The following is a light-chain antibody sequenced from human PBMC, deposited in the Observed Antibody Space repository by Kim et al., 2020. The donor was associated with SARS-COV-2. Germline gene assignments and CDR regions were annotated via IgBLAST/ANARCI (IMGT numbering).Light chain of an antibody. V-gene: IGLV3-27*01. J-gene: IGLJ3*02. CDR3: FSAADNNWV. CDR1: ILAKKY. CDR2: KDY. Sequence: SYELTQPSSVSVSLGQTARITCSGNILAKKYARWFQQKPGQAPVLVIYKDYERPSGIPERFSGSSAGTTVTLTISGAQVEDEADYYCFSAADNNWVFGGGAQLTVL.